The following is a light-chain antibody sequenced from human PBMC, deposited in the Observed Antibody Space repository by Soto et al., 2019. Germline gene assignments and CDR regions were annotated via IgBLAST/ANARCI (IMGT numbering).Light chain of an antibody. Sequence: AIQMTQSPSSLSASVGDRVTITCRASQAIRNDVAWYQQRARRVPNLLIYAASHLQSGVPSRFSGSGFGTDFTLTISSLQPEDFATYYCLQDYNYPNTFGGGTKV. CDR1: QAIRND. V-gene: IGKV1-6*01. CDR2: AAS. J-gene: IGKJ4*01. CDR3: LQDYNYPNT.